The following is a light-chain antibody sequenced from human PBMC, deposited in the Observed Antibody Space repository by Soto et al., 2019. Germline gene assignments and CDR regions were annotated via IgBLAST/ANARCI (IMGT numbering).Light chain of an antibody. J-gene: IGLJ2*01. V-gene: IGLV3-21*04. CDR3: QLWDGGSGHRV. CDR2: YDR. CDR1: NIGSKS. Sequence: SYEPTQPPSVSVAPGKAARITCGGNNIGSKSVHWYQQKPGQAPLLVIYYDRDRPSGIPERFSGSNSGNTATLTISRVEAGDEADYYCQLWDGGSGHRVFGGGTKLTVL.